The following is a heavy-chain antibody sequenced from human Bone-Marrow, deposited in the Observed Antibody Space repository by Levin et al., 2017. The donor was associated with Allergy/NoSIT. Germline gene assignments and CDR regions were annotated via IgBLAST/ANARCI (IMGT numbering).Heavy chain of an antibody. J-gene: IGHJ4*02. D-gene: IGHD3-22*01. CDR3: AKGSDTSGYYFDY. CDR2: IYPGDSDT. CDR1: SDSSAKYW. V-gene: IGHV5-51*01. Sequence: PGGSLRLSCKTSSDSSAKYWIGWVRQVPGKGLEWMGIIYPGDSDTRYNPSFQAHVTISADKSINTAYFQWSGLRTSDTATYYCAKGSDTSGYYFDYWGQGTLVTVSS.